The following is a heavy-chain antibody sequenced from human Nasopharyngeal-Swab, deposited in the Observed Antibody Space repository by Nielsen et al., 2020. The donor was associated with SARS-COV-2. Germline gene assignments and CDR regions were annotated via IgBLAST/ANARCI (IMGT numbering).Heavy chain of an antibody. Sequence: SETLSLTCVVYGGSFSSYYWGWIRQPPGKGLEWIGSIYYSGSTYYKSSLKSRVTISVDTSKNQFSLKLSSVTAADTAVYYCTTDLGGDSVYPLVGWGQGTLVTVSS. CDR3: TTDLGGDSVYPLVG. D-gene: IGHD2-8*02. V-gene: IGHV4-39*07. J-gene: IGHJ4*02. CDR1: GGSFSSYY. CDR2: IYYSGST.